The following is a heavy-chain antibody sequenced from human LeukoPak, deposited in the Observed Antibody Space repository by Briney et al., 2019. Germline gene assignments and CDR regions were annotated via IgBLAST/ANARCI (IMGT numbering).Heavy chain of an antibody. D-gene: IGHD1-1*01. CDR2: IGTASDT. V-gene: IGHV3-13*01. Sequence: GGSLRLSCAASGFTFSSFDMHWVRQPTGQGLEWVSTIGTASDTYYPGSVEGRFTLSRDNAKNSLYLQMNSLTAGDTAVYYCARGPPRGKYYYMDVWGKGTTVTVAS. J-gene: IGHJ6*03. CDR1: GFTFSSFD. CDR3: ARGPPRGKYYYMDV.